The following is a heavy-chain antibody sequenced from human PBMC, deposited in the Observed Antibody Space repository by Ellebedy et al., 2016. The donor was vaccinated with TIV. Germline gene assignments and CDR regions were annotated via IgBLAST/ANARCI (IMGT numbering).Heavy chain of an antibody. J-gene: IGHJ6*02. CDR1: GYSFTSYW. V-gene: IGHV5-10-1*01. D-gene: IGHD5-24*01. CDR3: ARGGEKDGYNWVNYYGMDV. CDR2: IDPSDSYT. Sequence: GESLKISCKGSGYSFTSYWISWVRQMPGKGLEWMGRIDPSDSYTNYNPSFQGHVTISADKSISTAYLQWSSLKASDTAMYYCARGGEKDGYNWVNYYGMDVWGQGTTVTVSS.